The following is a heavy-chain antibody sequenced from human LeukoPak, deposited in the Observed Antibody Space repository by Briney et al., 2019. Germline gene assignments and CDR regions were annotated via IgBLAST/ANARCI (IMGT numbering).Heavy chain of an antibody. CDR3: ARSPYDSSGYYYFDY. CDR2: IYSGGRT. D-gene: IGHD3-22*01. J-gene: IGHJ4*02. Sequence: GGSLRLSCAASGFTVSSNYMSWVRQAPGKGLEWVSVIYSGGRTYYADSVEGRFTISRHNSKNTLYLQMNSLRAEDTAVYYCARSPYDSSGYYYFDYWGQGTLVTVSS. V-gene: IGHV3-53*04. CDR1: GFTVSSNY.